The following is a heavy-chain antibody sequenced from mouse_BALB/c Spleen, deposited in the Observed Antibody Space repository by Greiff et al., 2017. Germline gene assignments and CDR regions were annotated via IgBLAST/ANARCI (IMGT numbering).Heavy chain of an antibody. CDR3: ARREVRDYYAMDY. CDR1: GFTFSSYA. Sequence: EVMLVESGGGLVKPGGSLKLSCAASGFTFSSYAMSWVRQTPEKRLEWVASISSGGSTYYPDSVKGRFTISRDNARNILYLQMSSLRSEDTDMYYCARREVRDYYAMDYWGQGTSVTVSS. CDR2: ISSGGST. J-gene: IGHJ4*01. D-gene: IGHD2-14*01. V-gene: IGHV5-6-5*01.